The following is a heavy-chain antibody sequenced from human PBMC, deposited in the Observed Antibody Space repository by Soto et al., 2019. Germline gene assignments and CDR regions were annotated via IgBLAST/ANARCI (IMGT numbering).Heavy chain of an antibody. CDR1: GGSVSNDNFY. J-gene: IGHJ4*02. CDR2: VHSSGIT. Sequence: NPSETLSLTCTVSGGSVSNDNFYWSWIRQPPGKGLEWIGYVHSSGITNYNPSLKRRVTISVDTSRNQFSLRLSSVTAADTAVYYCARGLTMGQLPSYFDHWGQGTLVTVSS. V-gene: IGHV4-61*01. D-gene: IGHD3-16*01. CDR3: ARGLTMGQLPSYFDH.